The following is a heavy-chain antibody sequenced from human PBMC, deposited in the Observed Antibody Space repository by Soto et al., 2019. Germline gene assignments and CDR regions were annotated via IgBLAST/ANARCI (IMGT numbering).Heavy chain of an antibody. CDR3: ATQLRYFDWTHYFDY. CDR2: INPSGGST. J-gene: IGHJ4*02. CDR1: GYTFTSYY. D-gene: IGHD3-9*01. V-gene: IGHV1-46*01. Sequence: ASVKVSCKASGYTFTSYYMHWVRQAPGQGLEWMGIINPSGGSTSYAQKFQGRVTITADKSTSTAYMELSSLRSEDTAVYYCATQLRYFDWTHYFDYWGQGTLVTVSS.